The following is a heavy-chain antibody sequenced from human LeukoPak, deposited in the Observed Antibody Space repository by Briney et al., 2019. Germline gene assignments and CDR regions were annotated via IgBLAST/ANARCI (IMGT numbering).Heavy chain of an antibody. V-gene: IGHV4-34*01. J-gene: IGHJ4*02. CDR3: VKDSPPRYSGSPPAY. Sequence: SETLSLTCAVYGGSFSGYYWSWIRQPPGKGLEWIGEINHSGSTNYNPSLKSRVTISVDTSKNQFSLKLSSVTAADTAVYYCVKDSPPRYSGSPPAYWGQGTLVTVSS. D-gene: IGHD1-26*01. CDR1: GGSFSGYY. CDR2: INHSGST.